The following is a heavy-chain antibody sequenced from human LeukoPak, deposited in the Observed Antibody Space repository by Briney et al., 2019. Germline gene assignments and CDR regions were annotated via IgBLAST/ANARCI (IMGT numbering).Heavy chain of an antibody. CDR1: GFTVNTNY. Sequence: GGSLRLSCTASGFTVNTNYMSWVRQAPGKGLEWVSIIYSGGNIYYADSVKGRFTISRDNSKNTVYLQMDSLRAEDTAVYYCARDRPATVTDDDFDIWGQGTMVIVSS. V-gene: IGHV3-53*01. J-gene: IGHJ3*02. CDR2: IYSGGNI. CDR3: ARDRPATVTDDDFDI. D-gene: IGHD4-17*01.